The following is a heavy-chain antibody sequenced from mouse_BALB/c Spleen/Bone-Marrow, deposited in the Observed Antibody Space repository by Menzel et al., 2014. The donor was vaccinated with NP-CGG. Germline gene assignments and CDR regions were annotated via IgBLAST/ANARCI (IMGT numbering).Heavy chain of an antibody. J-gene: IGHJ2*01. CDR1: AYSITNDYG. Sequence: EVQLQQSGPDLVKPSQSVSLTCTVTAYSITNDYGWHWIRQFPGNRLEWMAYIHYSGNTDYNPSLKSRISITRDTSKNQFFLQLNSVTTEDTATYYCARETAIVADFDYWGQGTTLTVSS. CDR2: IHYSGNT. D-gene: IGHD1-1*01. CDR3: ARETAIVADFDY. V-gene: IGHV3-1*02.